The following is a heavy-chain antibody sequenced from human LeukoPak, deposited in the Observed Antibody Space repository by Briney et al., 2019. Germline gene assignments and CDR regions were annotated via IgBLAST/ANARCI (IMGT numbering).Heavy chain of an antibody. V-gene: IGHV5-51*01. D-gene: IGHD2-21*02. Sequence: GESLKSSCKGSGYSFSNYWMGWVRQMPGKGLECLGIIFPGDSNTRYSPSFQGQVTILADKSISTAYLQWTSLKASDTAIYYCARQPLVRDCGGDCEFDYWGQGTRVSVSS. CDR2: IFPGDSNT. CDR3: ARQPLVRDCGGDCEFDY. J-gene: IGHJ4*02. CDR1: GYSFSNYW.